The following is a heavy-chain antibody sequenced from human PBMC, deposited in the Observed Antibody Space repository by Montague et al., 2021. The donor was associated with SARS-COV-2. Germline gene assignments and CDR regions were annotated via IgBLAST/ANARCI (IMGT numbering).Heavy chain of an antibody. CDR2: LYYSGST. CDR3: ARHPPGYRYFYYLDV. Sequence: SETRSLTCAVYGGSFSGYYWSWIRQPPGKGLEWIGYLYYSGSTXXXPSXXXRVTISVDTSKNQFSLRLNSVTAADTAVYYCARHPPGYRYFYYLDVWGKGTTVTVSS. J-gene: IGHJ6*03. CDR1: GGSFSGYY. V-gene: IGHV4-59*01. D-gene: IGHD1-1*01.